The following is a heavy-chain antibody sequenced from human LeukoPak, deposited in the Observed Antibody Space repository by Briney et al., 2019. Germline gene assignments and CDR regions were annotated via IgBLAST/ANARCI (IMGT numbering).Heavy chain of an antibody. Sequence: SETLSLTCAVYGGSFSGYYWSWIRQPPGKGLEWIGEINHSGSTNYNPSLKSRVTISVDTSKNQFSLKLSSVTAADTAVYYCALGIFGVVITAFDIWGQGTMVTVSS. CDR1: GGSFSGYY. CDR3: ALGIFGVVITAFDI. D-gene: IGHD3-3*01. CDR2: INHSGST. J-gene: IGHJ3*02. V-gene: IGHV4-34*01.